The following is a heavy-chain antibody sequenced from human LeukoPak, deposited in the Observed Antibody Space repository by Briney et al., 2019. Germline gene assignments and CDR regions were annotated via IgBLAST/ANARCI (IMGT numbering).Heavy chain of an antibody. D-gene: IGHD6-19*01. CDR1: GGSFSGYY. V-gene: IGHV4-34*01. CDR3: ARAGWIDAFDI. CDR2: INHSGST. J-gene: IGHJ3*02. Sequence: SETLSLTCAVYGGSFSGYYWSWIRQPPGKGLEWIGEINHSGSTNYNPSLKSRVTISVDTSKNQFSLKLSSVTAADTAVYYCARAGWIDAFDIWGQGTMVTVSS.